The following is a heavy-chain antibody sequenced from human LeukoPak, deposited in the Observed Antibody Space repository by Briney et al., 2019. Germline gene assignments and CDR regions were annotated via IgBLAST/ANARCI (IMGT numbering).Heavy chain of an antibody. CDR1: GFTFSNAW. J-gene: IGHJ4*02. CDR2: IKSKPAGGST. D-gene: IGHD6-13*01. CDR3: ARGRIAAAGRGITFDY. V-gene: IGHV3-15*01. Sequence: GGSLRLSCTASGFTFSNAWMSWVRQAPGKGLEWVGRIKSKPAGGSTDYAAPIKGRFTISRDDSKNTLYLQVNSLKVEDTAVYYCARGRIAAAGRGITFDYWGQGTLVTVSS.